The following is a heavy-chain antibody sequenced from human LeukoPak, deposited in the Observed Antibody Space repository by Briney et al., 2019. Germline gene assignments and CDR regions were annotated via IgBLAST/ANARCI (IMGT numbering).Heavy chain of an antibody. CDR2: IHYSGNT. V-gene: IGHV4-39*01. CDR3: ASHCGDDCFS. CDR1: GGSISSSGHF. J-gene: IGHJ5*02. Sequence: SETLSLTRTVSGGSISSSGHFWGWIRQPPGKGLECIASIHYSGNTWYNPSLNPSLKSRVTISVDTSKDQFYLKVSSVIAADTAVFYCASHCGDDCFSWGQGTQVTVSS. D-gene: IGHD2-21*01.